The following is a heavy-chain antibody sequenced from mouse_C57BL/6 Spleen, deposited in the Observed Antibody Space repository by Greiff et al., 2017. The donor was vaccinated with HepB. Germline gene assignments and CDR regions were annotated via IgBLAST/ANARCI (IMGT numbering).Heavy chain of an antibody. CDR3: TTRSGMITTGYYFDY. V-gene: IGHV14-4*01. CDR1: GFNIKDDY. D-gene: IGHD2-4*01. Sequence: EVQLQQSGAELVRPGASVKLSCTASGFNIKDDYMHWVKQRPEQGLEWIGWIDPENGDTEYASKFHGKATITADTSSNTAYLQLSILTSEDTAVYYGTTRSGMITTGYYFDYWGQGTTLTVSS. CDR2: IDPENGDT. J-gene: IGHJ2*01.